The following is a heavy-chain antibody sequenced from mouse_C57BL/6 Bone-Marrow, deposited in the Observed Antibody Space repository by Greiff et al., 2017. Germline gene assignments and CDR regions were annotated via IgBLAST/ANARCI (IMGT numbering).Heavy chain of an antibody. D-gene: IGHD1-1*01. CDR2: IDPSDSYT. CDR1: GYTFTSYW. V-gene: IGHV1-69*01. J-gene: IGHJ4*01. Sequence: QVQLQQPGAELVMPGASVKLSCKASGYTFTSYWMHWVKQRPGQGLEWIGEIDPSDSYTNYNQKFKGKSTLTVDKSSSTAYMQLSSLTSEDSAVYYCARGYGSIYYYAMDYWGQGTSVTVSS. CDR3: ARGYGSIYYYAMDY.